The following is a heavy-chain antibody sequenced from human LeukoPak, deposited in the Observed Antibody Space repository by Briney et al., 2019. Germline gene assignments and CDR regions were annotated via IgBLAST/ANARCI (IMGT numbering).Heavy chain of an antibody. CDR3: AKGASPYYYGSGSYYIWYFDL. CDR1: GFPFSSYA. V-gene: IGHV3-23*01. Sequence: AGSLILSCAASGFPFSSYAMSWVRQAPGKGQEWVSTISGDAVITNYADSVKGRFTISRDNSKNTLYLQMNSLRAEDTAVYYCAKGASPYYYGSGSYYIWYFDLWGRGTLVTVSS. CDR2: ISGDAVIT. D-gene: IGHD3-10*01. J-gene: IGHJ2*01.